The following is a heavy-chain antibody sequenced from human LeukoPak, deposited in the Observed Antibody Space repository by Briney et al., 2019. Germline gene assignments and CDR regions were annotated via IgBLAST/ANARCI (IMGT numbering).Heavy chain of an antibody. CDR1: GFTFSSYW. CDR3: ARDPLIVGATTGGTLDY. D-gene: IGHD1-26*01. V-gene: IGHV3-7*03. CDR2: IKQDGSEK. J-gene: IGHJ4*02. Sequence: PGGSLRLSCAASGFTFSSYWMSWVRQAPGKGLEWVANIKQDGSEKYYVDSVKGRFTISRDNAKNSLSLQMNSLRAEDTAVYYCARDPLIVGATTGGTLDYWGQGTLVTVSS.